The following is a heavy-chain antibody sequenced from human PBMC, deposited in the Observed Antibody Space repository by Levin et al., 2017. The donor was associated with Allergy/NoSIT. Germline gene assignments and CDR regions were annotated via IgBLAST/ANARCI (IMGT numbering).Heavy chain of an antibody. CDR2: IDWDDDK. CDR1: GFSLSTSGMC. J-gene: IGHJ6*02. V-gene: IGHV2-70*11. D-gene: IGHD5-18*01. Sequence: RASGPTLVKPTQTLTVTCTFSGFSLSTSGMCVTWIRQPPGKALEWLARIDWDDDKYYSTSLKTRLTISKDTSKNQVVLTMTNMDPVDTATYYCARIPHPGHSYGYYYGMDVWGQGTTVTVSS. CDR3: ARIPHPGHSYGYYYGMDV.